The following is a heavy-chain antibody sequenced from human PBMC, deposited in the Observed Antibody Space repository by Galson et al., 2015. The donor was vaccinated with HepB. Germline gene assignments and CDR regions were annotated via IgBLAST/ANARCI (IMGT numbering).Heavy chain of an antibody. J-gene: IGHJ4*02. CDR3: AELDTIAVADASDY. CDR2: ISVTGGSK. Sequence: SLRLSCAASGFTFNSYAMNWVRQAPGKGLEWVSSISVTGGSKYYADSVKGRFTISRDNSKNTLYLQMNSLRAEDTAVYYCAELDTIAVADASDYWGQGTLVTVSS. V-gene: IGHV3-23*01. CDR1: GFTFNSYA. D-gene: IGHD6-19*01.